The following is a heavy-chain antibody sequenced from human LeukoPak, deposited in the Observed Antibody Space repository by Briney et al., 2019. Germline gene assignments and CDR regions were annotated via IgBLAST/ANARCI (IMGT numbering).Heavy chain of an antibody. V-gene: IGHV3-21*01. Sequence: GGSLRLSCAASGFTFSTYSMNWVRQAPGKGLEWVSSISSSSNYIYYADSVKGRFSISRDDAKNSLFLQMNGLRAEDTAVYYCARDMSTATTCYLQLWGQGNLVSVSS. CDR2: ISSSSNYI. CDR1: GFTFSTYS. CDR3: ARDMSTATTCYLQL. J-gene: IGHJ1*01. D-gene: IGHD4-17*01.